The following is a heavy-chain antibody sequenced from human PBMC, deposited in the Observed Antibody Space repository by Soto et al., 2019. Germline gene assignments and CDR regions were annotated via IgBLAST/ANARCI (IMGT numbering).Heavy chain of an antibody. V-gene: IGHV4-59*08. CDR3: ARHSPYCGGDCYSYDY. CDR2: IYYSGST. J-gene: IGHJ4*02. CDR1: GGSISSYY. Sequence: XXTLSLPFTVSGGSISSYYWRWIRQPPGKGLEWIGYIYYSGSTNYNPSLKSRVTISVDTSKNQFSLKLSSVTAAATAVYYCARHSPYCGGDCYSYDYWGQGTLVTVSS. D-gene: IGHD2-21*02.